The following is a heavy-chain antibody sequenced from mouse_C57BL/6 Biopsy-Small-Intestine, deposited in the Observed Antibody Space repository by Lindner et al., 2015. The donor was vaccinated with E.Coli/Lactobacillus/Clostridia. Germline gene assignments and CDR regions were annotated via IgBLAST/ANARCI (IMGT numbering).Heavy chain of an antibody. CDR1: GYSITSDY. CDR2: ISYSGST. CDR3: ARYSCYGSSPLYWYFDV. J-gene: IGHJ1*03. D-gene: IGHD1-1*01. V-gene: IGHV3-8*01. Sequence: VQLQESGPGLAKPSQTLSLTCSVTGYSITSDYWNWIRKFPGNKLEYMGYISYSGSTYYNPSLKSRISITRDTSKNQYYLQLDSVTTEDTATYYCARYSCYGSSPLYWYFDVWGTGTTVTVSS.